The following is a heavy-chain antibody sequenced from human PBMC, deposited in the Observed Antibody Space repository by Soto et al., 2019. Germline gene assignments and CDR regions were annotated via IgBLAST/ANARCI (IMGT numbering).Heavy chain of an antibody. CDR3: AREQYSGSYYYYYYGMDV. Sequence: GGSLRLSCAASGCPFSSYAMHWVRQAPGKGLEWVAVISYDGSNKYYADSVKGRFTISRDNSKNTLYLQMNSLRAEDTAVYYCAREQYSGSYYYYYYGMDVWGQGTTVTVSS. CDR1: GCPFSSYA. D-gene: IGHD1-26*01. J-gene: IGHJ6*02. CDR2: ISYDGSNK. V-gene: IGHV3-30-3*01.